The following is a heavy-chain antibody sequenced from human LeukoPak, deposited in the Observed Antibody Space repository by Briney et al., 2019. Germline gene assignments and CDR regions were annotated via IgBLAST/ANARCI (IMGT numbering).Heavy chain of an antibody. J-gene: IGHJ3*02. CDR1: GSTFTGYY. CDR2: INPNSGGT. V-gene: IGHV1-2*02. Sequence: GASGKVSCNASGSTFTGYYMHLVRQAPGPGLEWMGWINPNSGGTNYAQKFQGRVTMTRDKSISTAYMDLRRLRSDDTAVYCCARAADYDFWRGYCGTDAFDIWGQGTMVTVSS. D-gene: IGHD3-3*01. CDR3: ARAADYDFWRGYCGTDAFDI.